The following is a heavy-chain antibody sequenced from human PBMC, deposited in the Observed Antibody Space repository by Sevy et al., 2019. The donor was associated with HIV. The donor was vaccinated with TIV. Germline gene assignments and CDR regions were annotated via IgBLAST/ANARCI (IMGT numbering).Heavy chain of an antibody. CDR1: GYTFTSNY. CDR2: INTRGVSA. D-gene: IGHD6-13*01. J-gene: IGHJ6*02. V-gene: IGHV1-46*01. Sequence: ASVKVSCKASGYTFTSNYMHWVRQAPGQGLEWMGIINTRGVSASYAQKFQGRVTVTMDTSTSTVYMELSSLRSEDTAVYYCARDRAAAGKKYYYYGMDVWGQGTTVTVSS. CDR3: ARDRAAAGKKYYYYGMDV.